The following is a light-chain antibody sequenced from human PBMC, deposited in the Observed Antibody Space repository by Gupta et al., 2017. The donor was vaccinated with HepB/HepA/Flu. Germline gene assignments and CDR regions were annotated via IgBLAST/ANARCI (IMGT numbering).Light chain of an antibody. CDR3: QSIDSSSTCVL. CDR2: RDT. V-gene: IGLV3-25*03. CDR1: ALPKEY. J-gene: IGLJ3*02. Sequence: SYELTQPPSVSVSPGQTARITCSGDALPKEYASWYQQKPGQAPVVVIYRDTERPSGIPERFSGSTSGTTVTLTISGVQAEDEADYYCQSIDSSSTCVLFGGGTKLTVL.